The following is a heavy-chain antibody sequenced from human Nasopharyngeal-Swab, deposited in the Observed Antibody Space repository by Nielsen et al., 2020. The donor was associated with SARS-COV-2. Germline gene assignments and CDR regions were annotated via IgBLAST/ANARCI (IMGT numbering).Heavy chain of an antibody. CDR1: GFTFSSYA. V-gene: IGHV3-64D*06. J-gene: IGHJ6*03. CDR3: VKDLSIAVAGLYYDYNMNV. Sequence: GGSLRLSCSASGFTFSSYAMHWVRQAPGKGLEYVSAISSNGGSTYYADSVKGRFTISRDNSKNTLYLQMSSLRAEDTAVYYCVKDLSIAVAGLYYDYNMNVWGKGTTVTVSS. CDR2: ISSNGGST. D-gene: IGHD6-19*01.